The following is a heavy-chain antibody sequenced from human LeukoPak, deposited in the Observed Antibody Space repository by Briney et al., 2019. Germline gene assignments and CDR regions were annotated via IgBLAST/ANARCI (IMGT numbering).Heavy chain of an antibody. D-gene: IGHD3-9*01. J-gene: IGHJ4*02. V-gene: IGHV1-69*13. CDR1: GGTFRTYA. CDR2: NIPIFGTT. Sequence: SVKVSCKASGGTFRTYAISWVRQAPGQGLEWMGGNIPIFGTTNYAQKFQGRVTITADESASTAYMELSSLRSEDTAVYYCARDTYRTGYYNGFDYWGQGTLVTVSS. CDR3: ARDTYRTGYYNGFDY.